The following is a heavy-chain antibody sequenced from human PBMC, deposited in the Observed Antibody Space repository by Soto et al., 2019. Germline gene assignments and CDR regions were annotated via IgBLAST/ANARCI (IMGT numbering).Heavy chain of an antibody. V-gene: IGHV1-3*01. CDR2: INAGNGNT. CDR3: ARDLGGWPDY. D-gene: IGHD2-15*01. Sequence: ASVKLSCKDSGYTFTSYAMHWVRQAPGQGLEWMGWINAGNGNTKYSQKFQGRVTITRDTSASTAYMELSSLRSEDTAVYYCARDLGGWPDYWGQGTLVTVSS. CDR1: GYTFTSYA. J-gene: IGHJ4*02.